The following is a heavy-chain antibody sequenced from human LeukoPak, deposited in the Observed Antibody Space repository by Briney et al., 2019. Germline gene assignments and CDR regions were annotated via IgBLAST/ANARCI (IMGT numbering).Heavy chain of an antibody. D-gene: IGHD2/OR15-2a*01. CDR1: GYTFTSYG. J-gene: IGHJ1*01. Sequence: SVKVSCKASGYTFTSYGISWVRQAPGQGLEWMGGIIPIFGTANYAQKFQGRVTITADESTSTAYMELSSLRSEDTAVYYCAKFSTPTNSRHWGQGTLVTVSS. CDR2: IIPIFGTA. V-gene: IGHV1-69*13. CDR3: AKFSTPTNSRH.